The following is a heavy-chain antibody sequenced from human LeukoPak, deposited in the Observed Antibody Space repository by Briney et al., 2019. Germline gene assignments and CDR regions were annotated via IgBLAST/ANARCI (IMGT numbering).Heavy chain of an antibody. Sequence: GRSLRLSCAASGFTFSTYGMHWVRQAPSKGLEWVADIWPDGSNEYYADSVKGRFTISRDNSENTLYLQMNSLRAEDTAVYYCAKDATGALDHWGQGTLVTVSS. D-gene: IGHD1-1*01. CDR1: GFTFSTYG. J-gene: IGHJ4*02. CDR2: IWPDGSNE. V-gene: IGHV3-33*06. CDR3: AKDATGALDH.